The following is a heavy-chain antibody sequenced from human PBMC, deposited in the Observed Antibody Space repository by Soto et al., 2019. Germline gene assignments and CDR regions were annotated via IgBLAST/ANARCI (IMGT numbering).Heavy chain of an antibody. CDR1: GGTFSSHT. J-gene: IGHJ2*01. D-gene: IGHD4-17*01. CDR2: IIPALGTA. CDR3: AGPDFGDYWYFDL. V-gene: IGHV1-69*08. Sequence: QDQLVQSGAEVKKPGSSVKVSCKASGGTFSSHTFSWVRQAPGQGLEWMGRIIPALGTATYAQKFQGRVTLSAEESATTVYMALNRLRSEDTAVYYCAGPDFGDYWYFDLWGSGTLVTVSS.